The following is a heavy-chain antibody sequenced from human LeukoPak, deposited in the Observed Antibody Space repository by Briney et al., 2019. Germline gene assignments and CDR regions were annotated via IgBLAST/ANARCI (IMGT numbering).Heavy chain of an antibody. Sequence: ASVKVSCKASGGTFSSYAISWVRQAPGQGLEWMGGIIPIFGTANYAQKFQGRVTITTDESTSTAYMELSSLRSEDTAVYYCASHHDLTPAASVFDYWGQGTLVTVSS. D-gene: IGHD1-1*01. V-gene: IGHV1-69*05. J-gene: IGHJ4*02. CDR1: GGTFSSYA. CDR3: ASHHDLTPAASVFDY. CDR2: IIPIFGTA.